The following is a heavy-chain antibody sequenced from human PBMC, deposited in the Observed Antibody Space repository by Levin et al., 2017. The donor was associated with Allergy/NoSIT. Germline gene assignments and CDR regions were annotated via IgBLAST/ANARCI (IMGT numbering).Heavy chain of an antibody. Sequence: SQTLSLTCTVSGGSIRSSSYYWGWIRQPPGKGLEWIGSIYYSGSTYYNPSLKSRVTISVDTSKNQFSLKLSSVTAADTAVYYCASLSIAAYYYYYYGMDVWGQGTTVTVSS. CDR2: IYYSGST. J-gene: IGHJ6*02. CDR1: GGSIRSSSYY. D-gene: IGHD6-6*01. CDR3: ASLSIAAYYYYYYGMDV. V-gene: IGHV4-39*01.